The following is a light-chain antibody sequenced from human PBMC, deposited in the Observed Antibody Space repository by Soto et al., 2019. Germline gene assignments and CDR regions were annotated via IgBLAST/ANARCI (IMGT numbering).Light chain of an antibody. CDR2: DDN. CDR1: SSNIGGNS. Sequence: QYVRTQPPSVSAAPGQKVAISCSGSSSNIGGNSVSWYQQLPRTAPKLLIYDDNKRPSGIPDRFSGSKSGTSATLGITGFQTGDEADYYCGSWDSSLSDYVFGNGTKVTVL. V-gene: IGLV1-51*01. CDR3: GSWDSSLSDYV. J-gene: IGLJ1*01.